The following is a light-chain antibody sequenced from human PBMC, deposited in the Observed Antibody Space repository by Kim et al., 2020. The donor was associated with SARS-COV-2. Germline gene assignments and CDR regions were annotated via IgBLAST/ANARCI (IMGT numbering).Light chain of an antibody. CDR1: SCNLGSNY. V-gene: IGLV1-47*01. J-gene: IGLJ1*01. CDR3: ATWDDSLSGYV. CDR2: RNN. Sequence: QSVLTQPPSASGSPGQWVTISCSGGSCNLGSNYDYCYQHLPGTAPKHLIFRNNKQPSGVPAQLFGSKSATYASLLISGLRSADEAAYYCATWDDSLSGYVFGSGTKVTVL.